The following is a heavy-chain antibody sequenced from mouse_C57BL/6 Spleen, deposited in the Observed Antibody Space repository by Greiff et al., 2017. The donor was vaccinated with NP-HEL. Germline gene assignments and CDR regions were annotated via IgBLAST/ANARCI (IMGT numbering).Heavy chain of an antibody. CDR3: ARGVLYYSNYVYAMDY. V-gene: IGHV1-26*01. CDR2: INPNNGGT. J-gene: IGHJ4*01. D-gene: IGHD2-5*01. CDR1: GYTFTDYY. Sequence: EVQLQQSGPELVKPGASVKISCKASGYTFTDYYMNWVKQSHGKSLEWIGDINPNNGGTSYNQKFKGKATLTVDKSSSTAYMELRSLTSEDSAVYYCARGVLYYSNYVYAMDYWGQGTSVTVSS.